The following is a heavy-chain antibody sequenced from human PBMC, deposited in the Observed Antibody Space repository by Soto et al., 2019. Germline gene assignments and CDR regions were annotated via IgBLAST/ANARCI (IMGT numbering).Heavy chain of an antibody. J-gene: IGHJ4*02. CDR1: GFTFDNYG. D-gene: IGHD3-10*01. CDR2: ISFDGRST. Sequence: QVKLVESGGGVVQPGTSLRLSCDASGFTFDNYGMHWVRQAPGKGLEWVIVISFDGRSTDYADSVKGRFTISRDNSKNTVYLQMTSLRAEDTAVYYCVKQSGPGSYYKVGSGGHFELWGQGTLVTVSS. CDR3: VKQSGPGSYYKVGSGGHFEL. V-gene: IGHV3-30*18.